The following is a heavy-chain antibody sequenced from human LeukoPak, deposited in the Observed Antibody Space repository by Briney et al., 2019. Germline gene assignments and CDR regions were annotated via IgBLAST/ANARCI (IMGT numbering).Heavy chain of an antibody. CDR3: ARGFRRGYSYGYNFDY. D-gene: IGHD5-18*01. Sequence: GGSLRLSCAASGFTFSDYYMSWIRQASGKGLEWVSYISSSGSTIYYADSVKGRFTISRDNAKNSLYLQMNSLRAEDTAVYYCARGFRRGYSYGYNFDYWGQGTLVTVSS. J-gene: IGHJ4*02. CDR1: GFTFSDYY. CDR2: ISSSGSTI. V-gene: IGHV3-11*04.